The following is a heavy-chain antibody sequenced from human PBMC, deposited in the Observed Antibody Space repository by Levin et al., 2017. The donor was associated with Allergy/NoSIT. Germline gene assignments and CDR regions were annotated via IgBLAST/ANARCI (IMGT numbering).Heavy chain of an antibody. Sequence: PGGSLRLSCAASGFTFDDYAMHWVRQAPGKGLEWVSGISWNSGSIGYADSVKGRFTISRDNAKNSLYLQMNSLRAEDTALYYCAKDWGYSDGPFDYWGQGTLVTVSS. CDR3: AKDWGYSDGPFDY. CDR1: GFTFDDYA. CDR2: ISWNSGSI. V-gene: IGHV3-9*01. J-gene: IGHJ4*02. D-gene: IGHD5-18*01.